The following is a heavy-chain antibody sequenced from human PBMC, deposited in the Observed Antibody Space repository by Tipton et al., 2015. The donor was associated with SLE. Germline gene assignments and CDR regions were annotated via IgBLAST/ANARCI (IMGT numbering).Heavy chain of an antibody. D-gene: IGHD2-15*01. Sequence: TLSLTCTVSGGSISSGDYYWSWIRQPPGKGLEWIGYIYYSGSTYYNPSLKSRVSMSVDRSKIQFSLKLKSVTAADTAVYYCARDMRGGLFFDYWGQGTLVTVSS. CDR3: ARDMRGGLFFDY. V-gene: IGHV4-30-4*01. CDR2: IYYSGST. CDR1: GGSISSGDYY. J-gene: IGHJ4*02.